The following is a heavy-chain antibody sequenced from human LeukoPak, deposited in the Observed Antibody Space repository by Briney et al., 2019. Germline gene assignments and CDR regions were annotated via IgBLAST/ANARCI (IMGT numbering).Heavy chain of an antibody. CDR3: ARPMGIVATKGSLYYGMDV. Sequence: GESLKISCKGSGYSFTSYYIGWVRQMPGKGLEWMGLIYPGDSDTRYSPSFQGQVTISADKSISTAYLQWSSLKASDTAMYYCARPMGIVATKGSLYYGMDVWGQGTTVTVSS. D-gene: IGHD5-12*01. V-gene: IGHV5-51*01. J-gene: IGHJ6*02. CDR2: IYPGDSDT. CDR1: GYSFTSYY.